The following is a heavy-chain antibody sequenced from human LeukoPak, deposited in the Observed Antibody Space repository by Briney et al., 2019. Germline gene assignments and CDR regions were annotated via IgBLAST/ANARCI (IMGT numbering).Heavy chain of an antibody. V-gene: IGHV1-2*02. CDR2: INPNSGGT. D-gene: IGHD3-10*02. J-gene: IGHJ4*02. CDR1: GYTFTGYY. CDR3: ARDLPYYYVRGRFYYFDY. Sequence: ASVKVSCKASGYTFTGYYMHWVRQAPGQGLEWMGWINPNSGGTNYAQKFQGRVTMTRDTSICTAYMELSRLRSDDTAVYCCARDLPYYYVRGRFYYFDYWGQGTLVTVSS.